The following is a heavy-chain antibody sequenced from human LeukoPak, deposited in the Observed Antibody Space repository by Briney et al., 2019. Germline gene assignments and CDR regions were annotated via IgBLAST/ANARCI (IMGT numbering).Heavy chain of an antibody. V-gene: IGHV3-23*01. CDR1: VFIFRNFG. CDR3: AKDNYGGVYAS. CDR2: ISDVVAHT. Sequence: GGSLRLSCAASVFIFRNFGMSWIRQAPGKGLEWVSHISDVVAHTLYADSVKGRFIISRENSNNRVFLQMNSLRPEHTALYYCAKDNYGGVYASWGQGTLVTVSS. D-gene: IGHD3-16*01. J-gene: IGHJ5*02.